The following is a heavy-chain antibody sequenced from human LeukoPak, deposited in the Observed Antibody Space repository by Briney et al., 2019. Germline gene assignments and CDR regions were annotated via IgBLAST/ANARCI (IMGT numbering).Heavy chain of an antibody. Sequence: ASVKVSCKASGYIFTTYFIHWVRQAPGQGLEWMGWINPNNGDTNYVQKFQGRVTMTRDTSITTAYMDLSRLTSDDTAVYYCARDRYGDGFAHFDYWGQGALVTVSS. CDR2: INPNNGDT. CDR3: ARDRYGDGFAHFDY. CDR1: GYIFTTYF. V-gene: IGHV1-2*02. D-gene: IGHD5-24*01. J-gene: IGHJ4*02.